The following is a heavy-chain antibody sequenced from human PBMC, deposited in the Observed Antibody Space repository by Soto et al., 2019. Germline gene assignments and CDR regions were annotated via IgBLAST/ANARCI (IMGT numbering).Heavy chain of an antibody. CDR1: GYTFTSYG. Sequence: ASVKVSCKASGYTFTSYGISWVQQAPGQGLEWMGWISAYNGNTNYAQKLQGRVTMTTDTSTSTAYMELRSLRSDDTAVYYCARDRYMRYCSSTSCYSLAFDIWGQGTMVTVSS. J-gene: IGHJ3*02. V-gene: IGHV1-18*01. D-gene: IGHD2-2*01. CDR2: ISAYNGNT. CDR3: ARDRYMRYCSSTSCYSLAFDI.